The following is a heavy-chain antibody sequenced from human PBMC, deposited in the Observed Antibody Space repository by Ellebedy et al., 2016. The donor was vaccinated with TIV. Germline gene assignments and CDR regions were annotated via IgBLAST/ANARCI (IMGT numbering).Heavy chain of an antibody. D-gene: IGHD3-16*02. J-gene: IGHJ4*02. V-gene: IGHV3-7*01. CDR3: APRGYDYVWGSYRPLF. Sequence: GESLKISCVASGFTFSSYWMSWVRQAPGKGLEWVANIKQDGSEKYYVDSVKGRFTISRDNAKNSLYLQMNSLRAEDTAVYYCAPRGYDYVWGSYRPLFWGQGTLVTVSS. CDR2: IKQDGSEK. CDR1: GFTFSSYW.